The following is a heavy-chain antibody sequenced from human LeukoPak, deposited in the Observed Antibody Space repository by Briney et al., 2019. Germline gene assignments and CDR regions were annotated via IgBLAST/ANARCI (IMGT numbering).Heavy chain of an antibody. Sequence: GGSLRLSCAASGFTFSSYGMHWVRQAPGKGLEWVALIWHDGSNKCYADSVKGRFTISRDNSKNTLYLQMNSLRAEDTAVYYCARVEDIVVVPAYYGMDVWGQGTTVTVSS. CDR3: ARVEDIVVVPAYYGMDV. V-gene: IGHV3-33*01. J-gene: IGHJ6*02. D-gene: IGHD2-2*01. CDR1: GFTFSSYG. CDR2: IWHDGSNK.